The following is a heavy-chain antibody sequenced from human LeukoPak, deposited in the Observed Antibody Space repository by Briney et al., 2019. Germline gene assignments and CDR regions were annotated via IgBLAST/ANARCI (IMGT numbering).Heavy chain of an antibody. Sequence: SVKVSCKTSGGTFSNYAFSWVRQAPGQGPEWLGGFIPIYDTVKYARKFQGRVTLTTDESTNTVYMDLTSLSSEDTAVYYWAAPAFYYDTRGYQPRIDHWGQGTLITVSS. CDR3: AAPAFYYDTRGYQPRIDH. J-gene: IGHJ4*02. CDR2: FIPIYDTV. D-gene: IGHD3-22*01. CDR1: GGTFSNYA. V-gene: IGHV1-69*05.